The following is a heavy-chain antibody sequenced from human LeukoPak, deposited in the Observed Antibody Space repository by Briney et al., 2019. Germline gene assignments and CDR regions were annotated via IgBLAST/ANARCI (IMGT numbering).Heavy chain of an antibody. J-gene: IGHJ4*02. CDR1: GFTFSNYW. V-gene: IGHV3-7*05. Sequence: GGSLRLSCVASGFTFSNYWRTWVRQAPGKGLQWVANIGQEGNERYFADSVKGRFTISRDNTKNSLYLQMNSLRAEDTAVYYCARLVAGAGITYWGQGTLVTVSS. CDR2: IGQEGNER. CDR3: ARLVAGAGITY. D-gene: IGHD6-19*01.